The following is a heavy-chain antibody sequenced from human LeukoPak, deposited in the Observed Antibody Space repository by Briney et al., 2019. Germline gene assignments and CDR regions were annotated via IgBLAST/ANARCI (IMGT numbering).Heavy chain of an antibody. Sequence: GGSLRLSCAASGFTFRNYVMTWVRQAPGKGLEWVSGINWNGGGRGYADSVKGRFTISRDNAKNSLYLQMNSLRPEDTALYYCARCWHSYDSSGFPHYWGQGTLVTVSS. J-gene: IGHJ4*02. D-gene: IGHD3-22*01. CDR1: GFTFRNYV. V-gene: IGHV3-20*04. CDR2: INWNGGGR. CDR3: ARCWHSYDSSGFPHY.